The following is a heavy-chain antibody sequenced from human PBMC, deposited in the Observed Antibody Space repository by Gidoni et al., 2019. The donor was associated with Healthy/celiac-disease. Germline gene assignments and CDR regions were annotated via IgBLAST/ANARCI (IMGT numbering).Heavy chain of an antibody. CDR1: AFPFRSYG. D-gene: IGHD2-15*01. J-gene: IGHJ4*02. CDR2: IWDDGSNK. CDR3: AREGTYCSGGSCYSGEGYFDY. V-gene: IGHV3-33*01. Sequence: QVPLVASGGGVVTPGGSLTLSCAASAFPFRSYGMPVVRQAPGKGVSWVEVIWDDGSNKYYADSVKGRFTISRDNSKNTLYLQMNSLRAEDTAVYYCAREGTYCSGGSCYSGEGYFDYWGQGTLVTVSS.